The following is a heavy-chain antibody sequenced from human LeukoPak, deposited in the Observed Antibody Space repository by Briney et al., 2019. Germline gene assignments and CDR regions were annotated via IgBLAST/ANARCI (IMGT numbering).Heavy chain of an antibody. J-gene: IGHJ4*02. V-gene: IGHV4-34*01. Sequence: ASETLSLTCAVYGGSFSGYYWSWIRQPPGKGLEWIGEINHSGSTNYNPSLKGRVTISIDTSKNHFSLKLSSVTAADTAVYYCARGDKDIVATIFDYWGQGALVTVSS. CDR3: ARGDKDIVATIFDY. CDR2: INHSGST. CDR1: GGSFSGYY. D-gene: IGHD5-12*01.